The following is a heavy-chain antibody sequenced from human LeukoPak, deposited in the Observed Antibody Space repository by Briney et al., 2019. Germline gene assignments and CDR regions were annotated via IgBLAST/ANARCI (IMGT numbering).Heavy chain of an antibody. Sequence: GRSLRLSCAASGFTFSSYAMHWVRQAPGKGLEWVAVISYDGSNKYYADSVKGRFTISRDNFKNTLYLQMNSLRAEDTAVYYCARDLPWFDPWGQGTLATVSS. J-gene: IGHJ5*02. CDR2: ISYDGSNK. V-gene: IGHV3-30*04. CDR3: ARDLPWFDP. CDR1: GFTFSSYA.